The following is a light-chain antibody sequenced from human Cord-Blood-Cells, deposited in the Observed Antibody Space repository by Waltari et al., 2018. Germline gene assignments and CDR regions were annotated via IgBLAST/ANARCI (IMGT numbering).Light chain of an antibody. CDR3: QQYGSSPCT. J-gene: IGKJ2*02. Sequence: EIVLTQSPGTLSLSPGDRATLSCRASQSVSSSYLALYQQKPGQAPRLLIYGASSSATGIPDRFSGSGSGTDFTLTISRLEPEDFAVYYCQQYGSSPCTFGQGTKLEIK. CDR2: GAS. V-gene: IGKV3-20*01. CDR1: QSVSSSY.